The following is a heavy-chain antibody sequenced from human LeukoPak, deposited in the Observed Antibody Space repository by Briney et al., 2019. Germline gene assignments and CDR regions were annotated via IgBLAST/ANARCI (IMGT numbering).Heavy chain of an antibody. CDR2: INPSGGST. CDR1: GYTFTSYY. Sequence: ASVKVSCKASGYTFTSYYMHWVRQAPGQGLEWMGIINPSGGSTSYAQKFQGRVTMTRDTSTSTVYMELSSLRSEDTAVYYCARAKQIGGVIAPGAFDIWGQGTMVTVSS. J-gene: IGHJ3*02. D-gene: IGHD3-16*02. V-gene: IGHV1-46*01. CDR3: ARAKQIGGVIAPGAFDI.